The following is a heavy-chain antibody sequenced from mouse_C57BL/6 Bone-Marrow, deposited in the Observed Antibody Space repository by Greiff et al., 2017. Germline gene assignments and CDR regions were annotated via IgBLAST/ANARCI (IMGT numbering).Heavy chain of an antibody. Sequence: EVQVVESGGGLVKPGGSLKLSCAASGFTFSSYAMSWVRQTPEKRLEWVATISDGGSYTYYPDNVKGRFTISRDNAKNNLYLQMSHLKSEDTAMYYCARVWSKAVYFDYWGQGTTLTVSS. J-gene: IGHJ2*01. V-gene: IGHV5-4*01. D-gene: IGHD1-1*02. CDR1: GFTFSSYA. CDR3: ARVWSKAVYFDY. CDR2: ISDGGSYT.